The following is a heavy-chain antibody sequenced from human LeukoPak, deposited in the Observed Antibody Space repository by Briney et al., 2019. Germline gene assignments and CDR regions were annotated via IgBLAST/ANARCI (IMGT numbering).Heavy chain of an antibody. CDR2: INPSGGST. J-gene: IGHJ3*02. CDR3: ARDTGYYDFWSGYPTTQNAFNI. Sequence: ASVKVSCKASGYTFTSYYMHWVRQAPGQGLEWMGIINPSGGSTSYAQKFQGRVTMTRDTSTSTVYMELSSLRSEDTALYYCARDTGYYDFWSGYPTTQNAFNIWGQGTMVTVSS. V-gene: IGHV1-46*01. CDR1: GYTFTSYY. D-gene: IGHD3-3*01.